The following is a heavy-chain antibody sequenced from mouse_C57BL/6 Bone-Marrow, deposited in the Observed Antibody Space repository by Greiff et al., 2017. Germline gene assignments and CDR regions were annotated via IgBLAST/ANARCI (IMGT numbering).Heavy chain of an antibody. Sequence: EVKLEESGGGLVKPGGSLKLSCAASGFTFSSSTMSWVRQTPEKRLEWVATISGGGGNTYYPASVKGRFTISRDNAKNTLYLQMSSLRSEDTALYYCARHGATVVADYYAMDYWGQGTSVTVSS. CDR3: ARHGATVVADYYAMDY. D-gene: IGHD1-1*01. CDR2: ISGGGGNT. CDR1: GFTFSSST. V-gene: IGHV5-9*01. J-gene: IGHJ4*01.